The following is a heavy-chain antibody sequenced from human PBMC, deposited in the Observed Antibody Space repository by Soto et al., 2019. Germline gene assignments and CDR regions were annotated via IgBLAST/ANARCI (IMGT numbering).Heavy chain of an antibody. CDR2: MYNSGTS. CDR1: GGSISSGTYY. J-gene: IGHJ4*01. D-gene: IGHD2-15*01. Sequence: QVQLQESGPGLLKPSQTLSLTCSVSGGSISSGTYYWSWIRHRPGKGLEWICYMYNSGTSSYSPSLKSRSVLSVDTSKNQFSLKLTSVTAADTATYFCARRLSGSSAFDYWGLGILVTVSS. CDR3: ARRLSGSSAFDY. V-gene: IGHV4-31*03.